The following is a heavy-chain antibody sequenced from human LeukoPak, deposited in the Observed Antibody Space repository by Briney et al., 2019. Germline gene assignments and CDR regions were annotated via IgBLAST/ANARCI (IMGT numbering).Heavy chain of an antibody. V-gene: IGHV1-24*01. CDR2: FDPEDGET. Sequence: ASVKVSCKVSGYTLTELSMRWVRQAPGKGLEWMGGFDPEDGETIYAQKFQGRVTMTEDTSTDTAYMELSSLRSEDTAVYYCATDGYYDSSSGYFDYWGQGTLVTVSS. D-gene: IGHD3-22*01. CDR1: GYTLTELS. CDR3: ATDGYYDSSSGYFDY. J-gene: IGHJ4*02.